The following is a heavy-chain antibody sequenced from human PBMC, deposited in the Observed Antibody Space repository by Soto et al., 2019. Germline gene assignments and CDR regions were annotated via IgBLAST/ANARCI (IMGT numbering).Heavy chain of an antibody. CDR3: ARDGRNGGYFDY. CDR2: ISVYNGNT. D-gene: IGHD2-8*01. CDR1: GYTFNSYG. J-gene: IGHJ4*02. V-gene: IGHV1-18*01. Sequence: QVQLVQSGAEVKKPGASVKVSCKASGYTFNSYGISWVRQAPGQGLEWMGWISVYNGNTNYAQKVQVRVTVTTDTSTSTAYMELRSLRSDDTAVYYCARDGRNGGYFDYWGQGTVVPVSS.